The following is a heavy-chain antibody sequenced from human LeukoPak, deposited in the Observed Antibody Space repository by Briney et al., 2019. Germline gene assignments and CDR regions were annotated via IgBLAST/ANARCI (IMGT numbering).Heavy chain of an antibody. J-gene: IGHJ4*02. CDR3: ARVPSIAAVGIPLDY. CDR1: GFTFSNYG. Sequence: GGSLRLSCVASGFTFSNYGMHWVRQAPGKGLEWVAVISYDGRHKYYADSVKGRFTISRDNSKNTLYLQMNSLRAEDTAMYYCARVPSIAAVGIPLDYWGQGTLVTVSS. CDR2: ISYDGRHK. V-gene: IGHV3-30*03. D-gene: IGHD6-13*01.